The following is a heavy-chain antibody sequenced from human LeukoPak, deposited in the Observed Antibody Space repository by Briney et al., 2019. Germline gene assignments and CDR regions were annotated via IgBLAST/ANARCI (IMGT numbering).Heavy chain of an antibody. CDR2: ISSSSSYI. CDR1: GFTFSSYS. Sequence: GGSLRPSCAASGFTFSSYSMNWVRQAPGKGLEWVSSISSSSSYIYYADSVKGRFTISRDNAKNSLYLQMNSLRAEDTAVYYCARETIAAAEGFDYWGQGTLVTVSS. V-gene: IGHV3-21*01. D-gene: IGHD6-13*01. J-gene: IGHJ4*02. CDR3: ARETIAAAEGFDY.